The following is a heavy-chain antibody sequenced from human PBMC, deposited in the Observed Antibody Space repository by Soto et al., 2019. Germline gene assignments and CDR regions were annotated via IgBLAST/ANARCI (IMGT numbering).Heavy chain of an antibody. CDR2: TYYRSKWSN. D-gene: IGHD2-8*01. Sequence: QVQLQQSGPGLVKPSQTLSLTCAISGDSVSTNSATWDWIRQSPSRGLEWLGRTYYRSKWSNDYAVPVKGRITLSAATSNTCRSLQLNSVTPDATAVYYCVRLIGNSWLDSWGQGTLVTVSS. CDR3: VRLIGNSWLDS. CDR1: GDSVSTNSAT. J-gene: IGHJ5*01. V-gene: IGHV6-1*01.